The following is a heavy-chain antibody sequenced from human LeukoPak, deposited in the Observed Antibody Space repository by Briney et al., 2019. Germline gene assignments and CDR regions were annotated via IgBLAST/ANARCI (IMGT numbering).Heavy chain of an antibody. Sequence: GASVKVSCKVSGYTLTELSMHWVRQAPGKGLEWMGGFDSEDGETIYAQKFQGRVTMTEDTSTDTAYMELSSLRSEDTAVYYCARDRGRGAAAGFWFDPWGQGTLVTVSS. CDR2: FDSEDGET. CDR3: ARDRGRGAAAGFWFDP. V-gene: IGHV1-24*01. D-gene: IGHD6-13*01. J-gene: IGHJ5*02. CDR1: GYTLTELS.